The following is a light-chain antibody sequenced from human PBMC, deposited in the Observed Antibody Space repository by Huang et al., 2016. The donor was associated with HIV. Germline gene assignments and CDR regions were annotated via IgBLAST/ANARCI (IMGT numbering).Light chain of an antibody. CDR1: QSITSY. J-gene: IGKJ1*01. Sequence: DIQMTQSPSSLSASVGDRVSITSRASQSITSYLSWFQQKPGKAPNLLIYSASTLQGGVPSRFSGRGSGTDFTLTISSLEPEDFATYYCQQYYSTPRTFGQGTKVEIK. V-gene: IGKV1-39*01. CDR3: QQYYSTPRT. CDR2: SAS.